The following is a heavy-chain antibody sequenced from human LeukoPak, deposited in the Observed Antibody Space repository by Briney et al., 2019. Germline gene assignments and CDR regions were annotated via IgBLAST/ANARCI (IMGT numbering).Heavy chain of an antibody. CDR2: ISGSGGST. D-gene: IGHD6-13*01. V-gene: IGHV3-23*01. Sequence: GGSLRLSCAASGFTFSSYAMSWVRQAPGKGLEWVSAISGSGGSTYYAGSVKGRFTISRDNSKNTVYLQMNSLRAEDTAVYYCAKFTRPGLAASADYWGQGTLVTVSS. CDR1: GFTFSSYA. CDR3: AKFTRPGLAASADY. J-gene: IGHJ4*02.